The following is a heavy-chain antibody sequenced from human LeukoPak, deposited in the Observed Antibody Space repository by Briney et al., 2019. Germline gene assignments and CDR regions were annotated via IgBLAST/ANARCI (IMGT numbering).Heavy chain of an antibody. V-gene: IGHV4-39*07. Sequence: PSETLSLTCTVSGVSISSSNSYWGWIRQPPGKGLEWIGSIYHSGSPYYNPSLKSRVTISLDTSKNQFSLKLSSVTAADTAVYYCARDHSGYLHYWGQGTLVTVSS. CDR2: IYHSGSP. D-gene: IGHD1-26*01. J-gene: IGHJ4*02. CDR1: GVSISSSNSY. CDR3: ARDHSGYLHY.